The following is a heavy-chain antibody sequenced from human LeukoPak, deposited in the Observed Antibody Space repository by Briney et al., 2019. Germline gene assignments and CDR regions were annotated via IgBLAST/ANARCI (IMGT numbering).Heavy chain of an antibody. CDR2: IYYSGST. V-gene: IGHV4-39*07. CDR1: GGSISSSSYY. D-gene: IGHD7-27*01. CDR3: ASLTGDGDP. Sequence: SETLSLTCTVSGGSISSSSYYWGWIRQPPGKGLEWIGSIYYSGSTYYNPSLKSRVTISVDTSKNQFSLKLSSVTAADTAVYYCASLTGDGDPWGQGTLVTVSS. J-gene: IGHJ5*02.